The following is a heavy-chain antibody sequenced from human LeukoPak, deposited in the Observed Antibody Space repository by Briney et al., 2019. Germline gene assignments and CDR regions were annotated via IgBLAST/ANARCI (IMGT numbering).Heavy chain of an antibody. J-gene: IGHJ4*02. CDR3: ARDTVVRGVTAY. Sequence: GGSLRLSCAASGFTFSSYSMNWVRQAPGKGLEWVSSISSSSSYIYYADSVKGRFTISRDNAKNSLYLQMSSLRAEDTAVYYCARDTVVRGVTAYWGQGTLVTVSS. V-gene: IGHV3-21*01. CDR1: GFTFSSYS. CDR2: ISSSSSYI. D-gene: IGHD3-10*01.